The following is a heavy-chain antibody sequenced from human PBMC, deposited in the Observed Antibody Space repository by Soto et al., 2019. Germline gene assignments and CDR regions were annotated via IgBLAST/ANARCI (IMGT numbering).Heavy chain of an antibody. CDR1: GFTVTNNY. CDR3: ATIMPISMVPGVRGFDP. J-gene: IGHJ5*02. Sequence: GGSLRLSCAASGFTVTNNYMNWVRQPPGKGLEWVSIIYGGGSTYYTDSVKGRFTISRDNSKNTVSLQMNNLRAEDTAVYYCATIMPISMVPGVRGFDPWGQGTLVTVSS. V-gene: IGHV3-66*01. D-gene: IGHD3-10*01. CDR2: IYGGGST.